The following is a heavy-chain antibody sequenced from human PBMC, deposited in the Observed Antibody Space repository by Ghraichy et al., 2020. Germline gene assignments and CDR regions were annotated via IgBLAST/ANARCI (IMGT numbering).Heavy chain of an antibody. Sequence: GGSLRLSCTASGFTFGDYTMSWVRQAPGKGLEWVGFIRSKAYGGTTEYAASVKGRFTISRDDSKSTAYLQMNSLKTEDTAVYYCTRSGYSGYYPRYDMDVWGQGTTVTVSS. CDR1: GFTFGDYT. CDR3: TRSGYSGYYPRYDMDV. J-gene: IGHJ6*03. CDR2: IRSKAYGGTT. D-gene: IGHD5-12*01. V-gene: IGHV3-49*04.